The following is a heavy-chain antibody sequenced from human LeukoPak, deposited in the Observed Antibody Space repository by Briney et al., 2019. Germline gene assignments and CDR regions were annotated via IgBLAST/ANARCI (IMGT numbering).Heavy chain of an antibody. CDR1: GGSISSYY. CDR3: AGHHPRNTVDF. Sequence: PSETLSLTCTVSGGSISSYYWSWIRQPPGKGLEWIGYIYYSGSTNYNPSLKSRVTISADTSKNQFSLKLSSVTAADTAVYYCAGHHPRNTVDFWGQGTLVTVSS. J-gene: IGHJ4*02. CDR2: IYYSGST. D-gene: IGHD2/OR15-2a*01. V-gene: IGHV4-59*08.